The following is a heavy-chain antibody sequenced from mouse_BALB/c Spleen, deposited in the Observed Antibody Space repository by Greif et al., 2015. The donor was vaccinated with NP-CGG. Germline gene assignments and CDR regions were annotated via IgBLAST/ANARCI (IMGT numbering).Heavy chain of an antibody. CDR1: GFSLTSYG. D-gene: IGHD2-1*01. J-gene: IGHJ4*01. Sequence: VKVVESGPGLVAPSQSLSITCTVSGFSLTSYGVHWVRQPPGKGLEWLGVIWAGGSTSYNSALMSRLSISKDNSKSQVFLKMNSLQTDDTAMYYCAREDGNYVGAMDYWGQGTSVTVSS. V-gene: IGHV2-9*02. CDR2: IWAGGST. CDR3: AREDGNYVGAMDY.